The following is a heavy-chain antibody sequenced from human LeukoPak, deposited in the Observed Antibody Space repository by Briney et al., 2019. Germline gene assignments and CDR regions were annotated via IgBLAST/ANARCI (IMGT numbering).Heavy chain of an antibody. V-gene: IGHV3-53*01. CDR1: GFTVSSNS. CDR2: IYSGGNT. J-gene: IGHJ4*02. Sequence: GGSLRLSCTVSGFTVSSNSMSWVRQAPGKGLEWVPFIYSGGNTHYSDSVKGRFTISRDNSKNTLYLQMNSLRAEDTAVYYCARRAGEYSHPYDYWGQGTLVTVSS. CDR3: ARRAGEYSHPYDY. D-gene: IGHD2/OR15-2a*01.